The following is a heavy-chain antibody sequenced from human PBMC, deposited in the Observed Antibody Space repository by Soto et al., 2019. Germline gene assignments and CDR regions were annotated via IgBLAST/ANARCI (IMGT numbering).Heavy chain of an antibody. CDR3: GRAV. J-gene: IGHJ6*02. CDR2: IKSKGGGGTA. Sequence: EVQLVESGGGLVTPGGSLTISCAASGFSFSPAWMNWVRQAPGKGLEWVGLIKSKGGGGTADYAAPVKGRFIISRDDSKNTIYLQMNSLKPEDTALYYYGRAVWGQGTTVTVSS. V-gene: IGHV3-15*07. CDR1: GFSFSPAW.